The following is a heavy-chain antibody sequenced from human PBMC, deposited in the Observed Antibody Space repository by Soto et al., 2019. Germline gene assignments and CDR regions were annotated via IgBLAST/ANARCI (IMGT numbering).Heavy chain of an antibody. CDR2: IYYSGST. Sequence: KTSETLSLTCTVSGGSISSGDYYWSWIRQPPGKGLEWIGYIYYSGSTYYNPSLKSRVTISVDTSKNQFSLKLSSVTAADTAVYYCARAYSREENFDYWGQGTLVTVSS. V-gene: IGHV4-30-4*01. CDR3: ARAYSREENFDY. CDR1: GGSISSGDYY. D-gene: IGHD6-13*01. J-gene: IGHJ4*02.